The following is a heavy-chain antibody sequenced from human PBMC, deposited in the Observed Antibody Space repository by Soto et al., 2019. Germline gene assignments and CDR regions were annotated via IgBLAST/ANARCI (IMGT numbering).Heavy chain of an antibody. Sequence: QVQLQQWGAGLLKPSETLSLTCAVYGGSFRGYYWSWIRQPPGKGLEWIWEINHLGSTNYNPSLQSRLTLSVDTSKNQFSPKLSSVTAADTAVYYCARGTTVTGDYCGQGTPVTFSA. CDR3: ARGTTVTGDY. CDR1: GGSFRGYY. J-gene: IGHJ4*02. D-gene: IGHD4-17*01. V-gene: IGHV4-34*01. CDR2: INHLGST.